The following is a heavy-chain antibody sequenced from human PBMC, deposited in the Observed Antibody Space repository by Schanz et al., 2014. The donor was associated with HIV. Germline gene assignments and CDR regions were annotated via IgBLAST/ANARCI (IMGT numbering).Heavy chain of an antibody. D-gene: IGHD3-3*01. V-gene: IGHV3-30*03. Sequence: QVQVVESGGGVVQPGRSLTLSCATTGFPLRDYGMHWVRQAAGKGLEWLAFISYNGNEKDYGDSVKGRFNISRDNSRNSLYLQMNRLRAEDTAVYFCTRGRFLERGGMDAWGQGTAVTVSS. CDR1: GFPLRDYG. J-gene: IGHJ6*02. CDR3: TRGRFLERGGMDA. CDR2: ISYNGNEK.